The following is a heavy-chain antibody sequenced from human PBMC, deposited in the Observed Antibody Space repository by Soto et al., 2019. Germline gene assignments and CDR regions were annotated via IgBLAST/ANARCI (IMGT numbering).Heavy chain of an antibody. Sequence: SVKVSCKTSVGTFSSYAISWVRQAPGQGLEWMGGIIPIFGTANYAQKFQGRVTITADESTSTAYMELSSLRSEDTAVYYCARIEPAADDAFDIWGQGTMVTVSS. CDR1: VGTFSSYA. V-gene: IGHV1-69*13. D-gene: IGHD6-13*01. CDR3: ARIEPAADDAFDI. CDR2: IIPIFGTA. J-gene: IGHJ3*02.